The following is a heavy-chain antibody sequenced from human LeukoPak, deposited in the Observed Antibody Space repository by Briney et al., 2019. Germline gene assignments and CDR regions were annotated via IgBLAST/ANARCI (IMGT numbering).Heavy chain of an antibody. Sequence: SETLSLTCAVYGGSFSGYYWSWIRHPPGKGREWMGEINHSGSTNYNPSLTSRVTISVDTSKNQFSLKLSSVTAADTAVYYCARQGPRNYYGSGSYDCWFDPWGQGTLVTVSS. CDR1: GGSFSGYY. V-gene: IGHV4-34*01. D-gene: IGHD3-10*01. J-gene: IGHJ5*02. CDR3: ARQGPRNYYGSGSYDCWFDP. CDR2: INHSGST.